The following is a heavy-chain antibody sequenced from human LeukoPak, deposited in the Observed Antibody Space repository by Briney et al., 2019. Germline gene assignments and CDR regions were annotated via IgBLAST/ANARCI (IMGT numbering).Heavy chain of an antibody. CDR1: GYTFTGYY. V-gene: IGHV1-2*06. CDR2: INPNSGGT. J-gene: IGHJ4*02. Sequence: ASVKVSCKASGYTFTGYYMHWVRQAPGQGLEWMGRINPNSGGTNYAQKFQGRVTMTRYTSISTAYMELSRLRSDDTAVYYCARGYCSGGSCYEIDYWGQGTLVTVSS. CDR3: ARGYCSGGSCYEIDY. D-gene: IGHD2-15*01.